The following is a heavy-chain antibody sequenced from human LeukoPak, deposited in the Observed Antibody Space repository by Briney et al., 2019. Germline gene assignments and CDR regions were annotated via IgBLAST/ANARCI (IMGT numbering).Heavy chain of an antibody. CDR1: GGSISSGSHY. CDR2: IYSSENT. V-gene: IGHV4-61*02. CDR3: AGEVGGSWFDP. J-gene: IGHJ5*02. D-gene: IGHD1-26*01. Sequence: SQTLSLTCTVSGGSISSGSHYWSWIRQPAGKRLEWIGRIYSSENTNYNPSLKSRVTISLDTSKNQFSLNLSSVTAADTAVYYCAGEVGGSWFDPWGLGTLVTVSS.